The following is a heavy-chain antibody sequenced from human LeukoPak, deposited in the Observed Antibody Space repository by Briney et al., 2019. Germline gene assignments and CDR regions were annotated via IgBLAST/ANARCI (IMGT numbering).Heavy chain of an antibody. V-gene: IGHV3-7*01. D-gene: IGHD1/OR15-1a*01. J-gene: IGHJ4*02. CDR1: GFTFSGSW. Sequence: GGSLRLSCAASGFTFSGSWMSWVRQAPGKGLEWVATIKGDGSGKFYVDSVKGRFAISRDDAKSSLFLQMDSLRSEDTAVYYSTKNTHDYWGQGTLVTVSS. CDR2: IKGDGSGK. CDR3: TKNTHDY.